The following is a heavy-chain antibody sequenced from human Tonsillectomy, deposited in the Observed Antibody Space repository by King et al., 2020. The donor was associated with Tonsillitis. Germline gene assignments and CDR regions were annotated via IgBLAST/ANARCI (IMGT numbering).Heavy chain of an antibody. Sequence: VQLVESGGALVQPGGSLRLSCAASGFIFSNYGMYWVRQAPGKGLVWVSHISSDGSSTNYADSVKGRFIISRDNAKNTLYLQMNSLRAEDTAVYYCARDRGFSFNPHGMDVWGQGTTVTVSS. CDR2: ISSDGSST. D-gene: IGHD5-18*01. CDR3: ARDRGFSFNPHGMDV. J-gene: IGHJ6*02. V-gene: IGHV3-74*01. CDR1: GFIFSNYG.